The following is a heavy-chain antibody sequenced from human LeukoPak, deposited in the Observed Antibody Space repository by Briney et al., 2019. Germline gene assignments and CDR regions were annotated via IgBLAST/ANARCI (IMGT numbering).Heavy chain of an antibody. D-gene: IGHD3-22*01. CDR2: IYYSGNT. Sequence: PSETLSLTCTVSGGSISSYYWSWIRQPPGKGLEWIGYIYYSGNTNYNPSLKSRVTISVDTSNNQFSLRLNSVTAADTAVYYCARESASYYDSSGYYPFFHFWGQGTLVTVSS. V-gene: IGHV4-59*01. J-gene: IGHJ4*02. CDR3: ARESASYYDSSGYYPFFHF. CDR1: GGSISSYY.